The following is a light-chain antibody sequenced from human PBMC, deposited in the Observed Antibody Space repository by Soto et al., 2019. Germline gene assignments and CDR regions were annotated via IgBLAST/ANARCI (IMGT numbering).Light chain of an antibody. CDR3: QQYGSSRT. CDR2: VVS. V-gene: IGKV3-20*01. CDR1: QSVSSSY. Sequence: EIVLTQSPGTLSLSPGERATLSCRASQSVSSSYLAWYQQKAGQAPRLLTYVVSSRSTGTPDRFSGSGSGTDFTLTITRLEPEDCAVYYCQQYGSSRTFGQGTKVEIQ. J-gene: IGKJ1*01.